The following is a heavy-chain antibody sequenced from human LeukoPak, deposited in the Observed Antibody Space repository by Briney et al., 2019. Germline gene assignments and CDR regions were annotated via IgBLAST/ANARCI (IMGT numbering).Heavy chain of an antibody. J-gene: IGHJ3*02. CDR3: ARGPGDFDASDI. CDR2: IKENGNEQ. V-gene: IGHV3-7*01. Sequence: GGSLRLSCAASGFIFSDYYMSWVRQAPGKGPEWVAHIKENGNEQYYADSVKGRFTISRDNAQKSLWLQMNSLRVEDTAVYYCARGPGDFDASDIWGQGTMVTVSS. CDR1: GFIFSDYY. D-gene: IGHD1-14*01.